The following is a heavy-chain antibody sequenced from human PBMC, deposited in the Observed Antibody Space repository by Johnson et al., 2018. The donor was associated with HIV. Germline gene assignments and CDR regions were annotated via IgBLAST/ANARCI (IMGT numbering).Heavy chain of an antibody. D-gene: IGHD6-13*01. V-gene: IGHV3-30*19. CDR2: ISYDGSNK. CDR1: GFSFSNFG. Sequence: QVQLVESGGGVVQPGRSLRLSCAASGFSFSNFGIHWVRQAPGKGPEWVAVISYDGSNKYYADSVKGRFTISRDNSKNTLYLQMNSLRAEDTAVYYCASPLEAAAGPMDAFDIWGQATMVTVSS. CDR3: ASPLEAAAGPMDAFDI. J-gene: IGHJ3*02.